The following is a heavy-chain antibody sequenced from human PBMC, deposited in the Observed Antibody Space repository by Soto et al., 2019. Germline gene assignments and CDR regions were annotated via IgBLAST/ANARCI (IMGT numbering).Heavy chain of an antibody. CDR2: IIPILGIA. D-gene: IGHD2-2*01. CDR1: GGTFRSYT. Sequence: SVKVSCKASGGTFRSYTISWVRQAPGQGLEWMGRIIPILGIANYAQKFQGRVTITADKSTSTAYMELSSLRSEDTAVYYCARGPDCSSTSCYEAYYYYYYMDVWGKGTTVTAP. V-gene: IGHV1-69*02. J-gene: IGHJ6*03. CDR3: ARGPDCSSTSCYEAYYYYYYMDV.